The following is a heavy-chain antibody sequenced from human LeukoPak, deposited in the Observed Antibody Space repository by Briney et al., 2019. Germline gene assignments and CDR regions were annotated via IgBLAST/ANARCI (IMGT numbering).Heavy chain of an antibody. V-gene: IGHV3-30-3*01. J-gene: IGHJ4*02. CDR1: GFTFSSYA. D-gene: IGHD2-21*02. Sequence: GGSLRLSCAASGFTFSSYAMHWVRQAPGKGLEGVAVISYDGSNKYYADSVKGRFTISRDNSKNTLYLQMNSLRAEDTAVYYCARDRASDFSLDYWGQGTLVTVSS. CDR3: ARDRASDFSLDY. CDR2: ISYDGSNK.